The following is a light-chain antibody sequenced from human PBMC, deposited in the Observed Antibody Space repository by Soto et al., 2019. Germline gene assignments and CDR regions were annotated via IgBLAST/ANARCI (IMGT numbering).Light chain of an antibody. Sequence: ELVLTQSPGTLSLSPGERATLSCRASQSVGSSFLAWFQHKPGQAPRLLIYGASSRATGIPDRFSGSGSGTDFTLTISSLEPEDFAVYYCQQRRSWPPTITFGQGTRLEI. V-gene: IGKV3D-20*02. J-gene: IGKJ5*01. CDR2: GAS. CDR3: QQRRSWPPTIT. CDR1: QSVGSSF.